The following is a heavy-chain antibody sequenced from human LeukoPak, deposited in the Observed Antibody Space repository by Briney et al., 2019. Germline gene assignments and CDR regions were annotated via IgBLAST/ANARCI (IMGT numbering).Heavy chain of an antibody. CDR2: IYSGGST. J-gene: IGHJ4*02. D-gene: IGHD3-22*01. CDR3: ARHAYDSSAYYDFDS. V-gene: IGHV3-66*04. CDR1: GFTVSSNY. Sequence: GGSLRLSCAASGFTVSSNYMSWVRQAPGKGLEWVSVIYSGGSTYYADSVKGRFTISRDNSKNTLYLQMNSLRAEDTAVYYCARHAYDSSAYYDFDSWGQGTLVTVSS.